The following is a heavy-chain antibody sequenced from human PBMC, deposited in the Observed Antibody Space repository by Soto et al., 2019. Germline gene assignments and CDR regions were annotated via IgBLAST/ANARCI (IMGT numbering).Heavy chain of an antibody. D-gene: IGHD6-19*01. CDR1: GGNPSNSA. CDR3: AGGRIVVAGSSAYYSMDV. Sequence: QVHLLLQSGAEVKKPGSSVKVACKASGGNPSNSAISWVRQAPGQGLEWMGGIIPVFGITSHAQNFQGRVTITAGESTSTADMELSSLRSEDTAVYFCAGGRIVVAGSSAYYSMDVWGQGTTVTVAS. CDR2: IIPVFGIT. J-gene: IGHJ6*02. V-gene: IGHV1-69*01.